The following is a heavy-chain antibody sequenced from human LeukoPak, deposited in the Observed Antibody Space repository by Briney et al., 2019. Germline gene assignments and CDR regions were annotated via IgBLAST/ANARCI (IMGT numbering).Heavy chain of an antibody. J-gene: IGHJ4*02. V-gene: IGHV4-61*02. CDR2: IYTSGST. CDR1: GGSISSGSYY. CDR3: AREPLDIVVVVAATPGGEFDY. D-gene: IGHD2-15*01. Sequence: SETLSLTCTVSGGSISSGSYYWSWIRQPAGKGLEWIGRIYTSGSTNYNPSLKSRVTISVDTSKNQFSLKLSSVTAADTAVYYCAREPLDIVVVVAATPGGEFDYWGQGTLVTVSS.